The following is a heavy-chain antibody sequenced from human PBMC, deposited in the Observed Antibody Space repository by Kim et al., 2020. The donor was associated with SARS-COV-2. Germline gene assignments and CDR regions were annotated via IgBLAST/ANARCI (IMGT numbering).Heavy chain of an antibody. CDR2: IRSKAYGGTT. Sequence: GGSLRLSCTASGFTFGDYAMSWVRQAPGKGLEWVGFIRSKAYGGTTEYAASVKGRFTISRDDSKSIAYLQMNSLKTEDTAVYYCTRVVCGGDCYQIDYWGQGTLVTVSS. CDR3: TRVVCGGDCYQIDY. D-gene: IGHD2-21*02. V-gene: IGHV3-49*04. J-gene: IGHJ4*02. CDR1: GFTFGDYA.